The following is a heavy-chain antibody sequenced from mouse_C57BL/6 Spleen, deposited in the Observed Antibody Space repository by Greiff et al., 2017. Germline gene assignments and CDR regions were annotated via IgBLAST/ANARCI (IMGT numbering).Heavy chain of an antibody. CDR3: ARSGDYGYYFDY. Sequence: DVKLQESGPELVKPGASVKIPCKASGYTFTDYNMDWVKQSHGKSLEWIGDINPNNGGTIYNQKFKGKATLTVDKSSSTAYMELRSLTSEDTAVYYCARSGDYGYYFDYWGQGTTLTVSS. D-gene: IGHD2-4*01. V-gene: IGHV1-18*01. CDR2: INPNNGGT. CDR1: GYTFTDYN. J-gene: IGHJ2*01.